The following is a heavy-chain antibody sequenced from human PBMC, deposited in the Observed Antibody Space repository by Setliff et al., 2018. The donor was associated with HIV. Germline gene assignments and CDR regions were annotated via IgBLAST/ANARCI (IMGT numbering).Heavy chain of an antibody. D-gene: IGHD3-16*01. CDR1: YYSIRSEYY. Sequence: KASETLSLTCTVSYYSIRSEYYWGWVRRPPGKGLEWIGSLYQSGSAYYNPSLKSRVTMSVDTSKDQFSLRLRSVTAADTAVYYCVHLNTFILYTDYWGQGILVTVSS. CDR2: LYQSGSA. J-gene: IGHJ4*02. CDR3: VHLNTFILYTDY. V-gene: IGHV4-38-2*02.